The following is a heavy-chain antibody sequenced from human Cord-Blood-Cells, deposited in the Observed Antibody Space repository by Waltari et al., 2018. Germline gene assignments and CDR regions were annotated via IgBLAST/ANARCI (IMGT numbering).Heavy chain of an antibody. V-gene: IGHV3-7*01. CDR1: AFTFRSYW. J-gene: IGHJ3*02. CDR3: ARVLGYSGYDDAFDI. D-gene: IGHD5-12*01. Sequence: EVELVASGGGLVQPGGSLRLSCADPAFTFRSYWMSWVRQAPGTGLEWVANIKQDGSEKYYVDSVKGRFTSSRDNAKNSLYLQMNSLRAEDTAVYYCARVLGYSGYDDAFDIWGQGTMVTVSS. CDR2: IKQDGSEK.